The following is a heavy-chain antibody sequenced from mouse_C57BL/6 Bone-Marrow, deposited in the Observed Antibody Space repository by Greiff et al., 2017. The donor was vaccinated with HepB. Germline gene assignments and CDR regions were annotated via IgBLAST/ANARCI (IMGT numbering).Heavy chain of an antibody. CDR3: ARSGGSSPYYFDY. Sequence: VQLQQSGPELVKPGASVKISCKASGYAFSSSWMNWVKQRPGKGLEWIGRIYPGDGDTNYNGKFKGKATLTADTSSSTAYMQLSSLTSEDSAVYYCARSGGSSPYYFDYWGQGTTLTVSS. D-gene: IGHD1-1*01. CDR2: IYPGDGDT. J-gene: IGHJ2*01. CDR1: GYAFSSSW. V-gene: IGHV1-82*01.